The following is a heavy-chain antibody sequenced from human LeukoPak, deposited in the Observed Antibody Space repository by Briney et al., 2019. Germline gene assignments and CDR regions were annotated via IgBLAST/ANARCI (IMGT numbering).Heavy chain of an antibody. V-gene: IGHV4-30-4*02. J-gene: IGHJ6*02. D-gene: IGHD2-2*01. Sequence: PSETLSLTCTVSGASISSGDYYWSWIRQPPGKGLEWIGYIYYSGSTYYNPSLKSRVTISVDTSKNQFSLKLSSVTAADTAVYYCARDVVVPAAPYYYYGMDVWGQGTTVTVSS. CDR3: ARDVVVPAAPYYYYGMDV. CDR1: GASISSGDYY. CDR2: IYYSGST.